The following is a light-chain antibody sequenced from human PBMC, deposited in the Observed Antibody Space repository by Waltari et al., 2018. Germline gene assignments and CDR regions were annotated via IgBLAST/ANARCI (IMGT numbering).Light chain of an antibody. J-gene: IGLJ2*01. Sequence: QSALTQHPSASGSPGQSVTISCTGTSGDIVAYHSVNWYRQHPGKVPKLMIYDVNRRPSGGPDRFSGSKSGNTASLTVSGLQPEDEAVYYCNSFAGSDTVVFGGGTTLTVL. CDR2: DVN. CDR3: NSFAGSDTVV. CDR1: SGDIVAYHS. V-gene: IGLV2-8*01.